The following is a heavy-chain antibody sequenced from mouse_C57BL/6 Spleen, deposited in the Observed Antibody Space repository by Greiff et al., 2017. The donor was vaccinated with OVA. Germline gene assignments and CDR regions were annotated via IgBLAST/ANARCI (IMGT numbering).Heavy chain of an antibody. V-gene: IGHV5-17*01. D-gene: IGHD1-1*02. Sequence: EVKLMESGGGLVKPGGSLKLSCAASGFTFSDYGMHWVRQATEKGLEWVAYITSCSSTIYYADKVKGRFTISRDNAKNTLFLQMTSLRSEDTAVYYCSRLGGVYFAMDYWGHGTSVTGST. J-gene: IGHJ4*01. CDR2: ITSCSSTI. CDR3: SRLGGVYFAMDY. CDR1: GFTFSDYG.